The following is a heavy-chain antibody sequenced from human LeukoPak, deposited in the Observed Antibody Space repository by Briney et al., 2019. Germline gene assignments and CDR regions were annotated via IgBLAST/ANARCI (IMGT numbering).Heavy chain of an antibody. J-gene: IGHJ5*02. CDR1: GLTLSRHW. Sequence: GGSLRLSCAASGLTLSRHWMSWVRQAPGKGLEWVANINEDGSQKHHVDSVKGRFSISRDNAKNSLNLQMNSLRAEDTAVYYCARARYANWFDPWGQGTLVTVSS. CDR3: ARARYANWFDP. D-gene: IGHD5-12*01. CDR2: INEDGSQK. V-gene: IGHV3-7*05.